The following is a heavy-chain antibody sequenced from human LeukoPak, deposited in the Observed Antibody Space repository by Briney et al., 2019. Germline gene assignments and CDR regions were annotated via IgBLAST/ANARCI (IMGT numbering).Heavy chain of an antibody. D-gene: IGHD2-2*01. CDR1: GYIYTNYG. Sequence: ASVKVSCKASGYIYTNYGISWVRQAPGQGLEWMGWISAYHGNTNYVQKFQGRVTMTTDTSTTTDYMELRSLRSDDTAVYYCARDLDIVVVPVVSRHYGLDVWGQGTTVTVSS. CDR2: ISAYHGNT. CDR3: ARDLDIVVVPVVSRHYGLDV. J-gene: IGHJ6*02. V-gene: IGHV1-18*01.